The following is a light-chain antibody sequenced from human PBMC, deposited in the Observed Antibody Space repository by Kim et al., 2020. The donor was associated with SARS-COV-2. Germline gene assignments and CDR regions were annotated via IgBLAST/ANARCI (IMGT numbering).Light chain of an antibody. V-gene: IGLV2-8*01. CDR2: EVS. CDR3: SSYAGSNNYV. J-gene: IGLJ1*01. Sequence: QSVTISCTGTSSDVGGYNYVSWYQQHPGKAPKLMICEVSKRPSGVPDRFYGSKSGNTASLTVSGLQAEDEADYYCSSYAGSNNYVFGTGTKVTVL. CDR1: SSDVGGYNY.